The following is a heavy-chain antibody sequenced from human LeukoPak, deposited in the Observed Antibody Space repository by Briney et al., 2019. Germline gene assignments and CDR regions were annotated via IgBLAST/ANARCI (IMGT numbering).Heavy chain of an antibody. CDR1: GGSISSYY. D-gene: IGHD6-13*01. CDR3: ARDWRTGSSWYGGGYFDY. V-gene: IGHV4-4*07. J-gene: IGHJ4*02. CDR2: IYTCGST. Sequence: SETLSLTCTVSGGSISSYYWSWIRQPAGEGLEWMGRIYTCGSTNYNSTLKRRVRMSVDTSKTQFSLKLSSVTAAATAVYYCARDWRTGSSWYGGGYFDYWGQGTLVTVSS.